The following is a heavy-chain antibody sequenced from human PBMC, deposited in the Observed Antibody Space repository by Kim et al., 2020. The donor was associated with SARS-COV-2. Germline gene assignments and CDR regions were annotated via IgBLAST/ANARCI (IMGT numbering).Heavy chain of an antibody. J-gene: IGHJ4*02. V-gene: IGHV3-23*01. CDR3: AKDHPSNGWPTFDS. CDR2: VNNGGNA. CDR1: GFTFSRRA. Sequence: GGSLRLSCAASGFTFSRRAMSWVRQAPGKVLEWIASVNNGGNAYYADSVKGRFTVSRDITMDTLYLQMNSLTAEDTALYYCAKDHPSNGWPTFDSWGQGTLVAVSS. D-gene: IGHD6-19*01.